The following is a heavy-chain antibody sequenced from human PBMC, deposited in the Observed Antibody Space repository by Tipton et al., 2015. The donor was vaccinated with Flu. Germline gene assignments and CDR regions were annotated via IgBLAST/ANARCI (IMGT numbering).Heavy chain of an antibody. CDR3: ARLSYYDVDLKNFYFDY. CDR1: SGSIRSTNYF. J-gene: IGHJ4*02. Sequence: LRLSCTVSSGSIRSTNYFCAWIRQPPGKRLELIGSIYPSGTTYYNPSLKSRATISVDTSKSQFSLMLRSVTAADTAVYYCARLSYYDVDLKNFYFDYWGQGALVTVSS. D-gene: IGHD3-10*02. V-gene: IGHV4-39*01. CDR2: IYPSGTT.